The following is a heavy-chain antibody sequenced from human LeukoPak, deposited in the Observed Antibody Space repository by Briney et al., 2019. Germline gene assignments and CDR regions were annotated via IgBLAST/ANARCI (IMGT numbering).Heavy chain of an antibody. CDR1: GYSISSGYY. Sequence: SETLSLTCAVSGYSISSGYYWGWIRQPPGKGLEWIGSIYHSGSTYYNPSLKSRVTISVDTSKNQFSLKLSSVTAADTAVYYCARDGSRGWYRYFDYWGQGTLVTVSS. D-gene: IGHD6-19*01. CDR2: IYHSGST. J-gene: IGHJ4*02. V-gene: IGHV4-38-2*02. CDR3: ARDGSRGWYRYFDY.